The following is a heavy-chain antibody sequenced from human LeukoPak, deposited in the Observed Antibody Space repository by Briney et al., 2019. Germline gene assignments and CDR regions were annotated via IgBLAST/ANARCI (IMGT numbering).Heavy chain of an antibody. CDR1: GGTFSSYA. J-gene: IGHJ6*03. V-gene: IGHV1-69*05. CDR3: ARGPGYCSSTSCSRHYYYYYMDV. Sequence: ASVKVSCKASGGTFSSYAISWVRQAPGQGLEWMGGIIPIFGTANYAQKFQGRVTITTDESTSTAYMELSSLRSEDTAVYYCARGPGYCSSTSCSRHYYYYYMDVWGKGTTVTVSS. CDR2: IIPIFGTA. D-gene: IGHD2-2*01.